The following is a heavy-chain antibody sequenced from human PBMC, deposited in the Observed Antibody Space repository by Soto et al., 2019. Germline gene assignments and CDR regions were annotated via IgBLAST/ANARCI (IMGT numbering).Heavy chain of an antibody. J-gene: IGHJ4*02. V-gene: IGHV3-30-3*01. CDR3: ARDLLPVTYYYDSSGLDY. D-gene: IGHD3-22*01. Sequence: GGSLRLSCAASGFTFSSYAMHWVRQAPGKGLEWVAVISYDGSNKYYADSVKGRFTISRDNSKNALYLQMNSLRAEDTAVYYCARDLLPVTYYYDSSGLDYWGQGTLVTVSS. CDR1: GFTFSSYA. CDR2: ISYDGSNK.